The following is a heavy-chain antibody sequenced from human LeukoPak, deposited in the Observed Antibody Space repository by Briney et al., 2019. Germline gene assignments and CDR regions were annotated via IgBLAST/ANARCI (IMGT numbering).Heavy chain of an antibody. D-gene: IGHD3/OR15-3a*01. CDR3: ARGLRTGYYTGNWFDP. CDR1: GGSISSYS. CDR2: IYPSGTT. Sequence: SETLSLTCTVSGGSISSYSWSWIRQPPGKGLEWIACIYPSGTTNYNPSLKSRVTISVDTSKNQFSLKLRSVTAADTAVYYCARGLRTGYYTGNWFDPWGQGTLVTVSS. V-gene: IGHV4-59*13. J-gene: IGHJ5*02.